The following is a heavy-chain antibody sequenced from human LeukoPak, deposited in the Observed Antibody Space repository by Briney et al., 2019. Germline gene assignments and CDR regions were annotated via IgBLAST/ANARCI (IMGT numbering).Heavy chain of an antibody. V-gene: IGHV1-46*01. D-gene: IGHD5-18*01. CDR2: INPSDGST. J-gene: IGHJ4*02. CDR3: ARGKDSAMVSDDY. CDR1: GYTFTSNY. Sequence: ASVKVSCKASGYTFTSNYIHWVRQAPGQGLEWMGIINPSDGSTKYAEKFQGRLTMTRDRSTRTVYVEVSGLRSEDTAVYYCARGKDSAMVSDDYWGQGTLVTVSS.